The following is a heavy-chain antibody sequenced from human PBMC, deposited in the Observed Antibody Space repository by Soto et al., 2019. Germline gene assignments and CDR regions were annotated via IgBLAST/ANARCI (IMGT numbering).Heavy chain of an antibody. D-gene: IGHD3-22*01. J-gene: IGHJ4*02. V-gene: IGHV4-30-4*01. CDR3: AIFIANYYDSSGYYYNFDY. Sequence: PSETLSLTCTVSGGSISSGDYYWSWIRQPPGKGLEWIGYIYYSGSTYYNTSLKSRVTISVDTSKNQFSLKLSSVTAADTAVYYCAIFIANYYDSSGYYYNFDYWGQGTLVTVSS. CDR1: GGSISSGDYY. CDR2: IYYSGST.